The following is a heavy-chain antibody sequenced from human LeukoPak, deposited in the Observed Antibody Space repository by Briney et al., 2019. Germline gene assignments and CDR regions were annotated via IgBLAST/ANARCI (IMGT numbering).Heavy chain of an antibody. V-gene: IGHV1-69*05. J-gene: IGHJ6*03. Sequence: SVKVSCKASVGTFSSYAISWVRQAPGQGLEWVGGIIPIFGTANYAQKFQGRVTITTDESTSTAYMELSSLRSEHTAVFYCARGKYQLPYYYYYYMDVWGKGTTVTVSS. CDR2: IIPIFGTA. D-gene: IGHD2-2*01. CDR3: ARGKYQLPYYYYYYMDV. CDR1: VGTFSSYA.